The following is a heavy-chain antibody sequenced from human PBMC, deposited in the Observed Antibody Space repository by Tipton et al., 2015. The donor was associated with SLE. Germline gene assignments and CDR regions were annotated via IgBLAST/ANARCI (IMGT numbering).Heavy chain of an antibody. CDR1: GGSFSGYY. D-gene: IGHD1-26*01. V-gene: IGHV4-34*01. CDR3: AMGRWELPIDY. J-gene: IGHJ4*02. CDR2: FYYSGST. Sequence: TLSLTCAVYGGSFSGYYWSWIRPPPGKGRGWIGIFYYSGSTYYNPSLKSRVTISVDTSKNQFSLKLSSVTAADTAVYYCAMGRWELPIDYWGQGTLVTVSS.